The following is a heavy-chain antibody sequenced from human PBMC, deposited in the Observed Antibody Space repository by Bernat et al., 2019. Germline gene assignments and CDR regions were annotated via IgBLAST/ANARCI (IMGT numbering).Heavy chain of an antibody. Sequence: VQLVESGGGAVHPGRSLGLSCAASGFTFNNYGMHWVRQAPDKGLEWVAFISNDGSKKYYADSVKGRFTISRDNSGNTLYLQMNSLRAEDTAVYYRARGQGYCSGGTCLRFDYWGQGTLVTVSS. CDR1: GFTFNNYG. J-gene: IGHJ4*02. V-gene: IGHV3-30*03. D-gene: IGHD2-15*01. CDR3: ARGQGYCSGGTCLRFDY. CDR2: ISNDGSKK.